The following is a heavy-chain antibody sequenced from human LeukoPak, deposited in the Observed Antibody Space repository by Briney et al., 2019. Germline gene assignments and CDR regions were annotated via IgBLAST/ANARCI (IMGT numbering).Heavy chain of an antibody. D-gene: IGHD4-17*01. Sequence: GESLMISCKGSGYSFTSYWIGWVRQMPGKVLEWMGIIYPGDSDTTYSPSFQGQVTISADKSISTAYPQWSSLKASDTAMYYCARMTTVTSYWGQGTLVTVSS. V-gene: IGHV5-51*01. CDR3: ARMTTVTSY. CDR2: IYPGDSDT. J-gene: IGHJ4*02. CDR1: GYSFTSYW.